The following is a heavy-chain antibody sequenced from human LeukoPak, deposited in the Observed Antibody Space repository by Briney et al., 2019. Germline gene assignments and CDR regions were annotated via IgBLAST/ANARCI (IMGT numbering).Heavy chain of an antibody. J-gene: IGHJ4*02. CDR1: GYTFTIYG. CDR3: ARDGDDYYDSSGVVDY. V-gene: IGHV1-18*01. D-gene: IGHD3-22*01. CDR2: ISAYNGNT. Sequence: ASVTVSCKASGYTFTIYGISWVRQAPGQGLEWMEWISAYNGNTNYAPKLQGRVTMTTDTSTSTAYMELRSLRSDDTAVYYCARDGDDYYDSSGVVDYWGQGTLLTVSS.